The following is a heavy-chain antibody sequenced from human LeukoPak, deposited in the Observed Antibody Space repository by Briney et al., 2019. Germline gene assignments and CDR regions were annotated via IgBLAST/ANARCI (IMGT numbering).Heavy chain of an antibody. J-gene: IGHJ6*02. CDR1: GGSISSSSYY. Sequence: SETLSLTCTASGGSISSSSYYWGWIRQPPGKGLEWIGSIYYSGSTYYNPSLKSRVTISVDTSKNQFSLKLSSVTAADTAVYYCALFGGMWGKQWPHYYFYYGMDVWGQGTTVTVSS. CDR3: ALFGGMWGKQWPHYYFYYGMDV. V-gene: IGHV4-39*01. CDR2: IYYSGST. D-gene: IGHD6-19*01.